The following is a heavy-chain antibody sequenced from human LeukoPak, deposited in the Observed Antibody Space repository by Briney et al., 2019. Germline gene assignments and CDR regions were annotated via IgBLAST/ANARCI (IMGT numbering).Heavy chain of an antibody. CDR1: GGSISTYY. Sequence: SETLSLTCAVSGGSISTYYWSWIRQPPGKGLEWIGYIYYSGSTNYKPSLKSRVSISVDTAKNHFSLKLSSVTAADTAVYYCARQRGSYGGYDHDAFNIWGQGTMVTVSS. V-gene: IGHV4-59*08. J-gene: IGHJ3*02. CDR3: ARQRGSYGGYDHDAFNI. D-gene: IGHD5-12*01. CDR2: IYYSGST.